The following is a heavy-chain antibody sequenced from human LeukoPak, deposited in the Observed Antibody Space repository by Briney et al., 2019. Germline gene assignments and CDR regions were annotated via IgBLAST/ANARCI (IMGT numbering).Heavy chain of an antibody. D-gene: IGHD3-22*01. CDR1: GGSFTGYY. CDR2: IYYSGST. V-gene: IGHV4-34*01. Sequence: SETLSLTCAVYGGSFTGYYWGWIRQPPGKGLEWIGSIYYSGSTYYNPSLKSRVTISVDTSKNQFSLKLSSVTAADTAAYYCARDYYDSSGYYYPGDYWGQGTLVTVSS. J-gene: IGHJ4*02. CDR3: ARDYYDSSGYYYPGDY.